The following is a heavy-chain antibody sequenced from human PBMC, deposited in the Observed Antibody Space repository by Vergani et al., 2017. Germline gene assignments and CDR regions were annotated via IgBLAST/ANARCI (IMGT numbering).Heavy chain of an antibody. CDR3: AKDRGSGYYLRFDY. CDR2: ISNDGSKK. J-gene: IGHJ4*02. D-gene: IGHD3-22*01. V-gene: IGHV3-30*18. Sequence: QVQLAESGGGRVKPGRSLSLSCAAPGFSSSSKALHWVRQAPGKGLEWVAFISNDGSKKYYADSVKGRFTISRDNSKNTLDLQMKSLRAEDTAVYYCAKDRGSGYYLRFDYWGQGTLVTVSS. CDR1: GFSSSSKA.